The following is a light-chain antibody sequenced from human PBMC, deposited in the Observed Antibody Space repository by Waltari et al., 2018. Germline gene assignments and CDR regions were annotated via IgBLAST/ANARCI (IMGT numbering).Light chain of an antibody. Sequence: QSALTQPRSVSGSPGQSVTISCPGTSSDVGGYNYVTWYQQHPGKAPKLMIYADSKRPSGVPDRFSGSKSGNTASLTISGLQAEDEADYYCCSYAGSYTLVFGGGTKLTVL. CDR1: SSDVGGYNY. CDR3: CSYAGSYTLV. J-gene: IGLJ2*01. CDR2: ADS. V-gene: IGLV2-11*01.